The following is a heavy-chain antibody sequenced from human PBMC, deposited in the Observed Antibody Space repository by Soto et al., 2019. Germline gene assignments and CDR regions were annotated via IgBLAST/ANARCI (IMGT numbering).Heavy chain of an antibody. J-gene: IGHJ4*02. CDR3: ARDYDILTGYYIY. V-gene: IGHV4-39*02. CDR1: GGSISSSSYY. D-gene: IGHD3-9*01. CDR2: IYYSGST. Sequence: SETLSLTCTVSGGSISSSSYYWGWIRQPPGKGLEWIGSIYYSGSTYYNPSLKSRVTISVDTSKNQFSLKLSSVTAADTAVYYCARDYDILTGYYIYWGQGTLVTVSS.